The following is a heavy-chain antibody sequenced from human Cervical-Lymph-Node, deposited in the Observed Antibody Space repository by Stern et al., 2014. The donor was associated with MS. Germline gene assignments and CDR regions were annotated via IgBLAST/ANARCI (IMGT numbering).Heavy chain of an antibody. J-gene: IGHJ5*02. CDR1: GYSFTSYW. CDR2: IYPGDSDP. D-gene: IGHD6-6*01. CDR3: ARLVSGSSSGWFDP. V-gene: IGHV5-51*01. Sequence: EVHLVESGAEVKKPGGSLKISCEGSGYSFTSYWIGWVRQMPGKGLEWMGIIYPGDSDPSYSPSFQGQATTSTDNSVSTPYLQWSSLKASDTAMYYCARLVSGSSSGWFDPWGQGTLVTVSS.